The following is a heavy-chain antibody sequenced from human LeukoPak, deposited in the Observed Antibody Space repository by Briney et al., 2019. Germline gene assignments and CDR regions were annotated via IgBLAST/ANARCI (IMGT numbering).Heavy chain of an antibody. CDR1: GYTITAYY. V-gene: IGHV1-2*02. D-gene: IGHD2-15*01. Sequence: ASVKVSCKASGYTITAYYMHWVRQAPGQGLEWMGWINPKSGDTKYAQKLQGRVTMTRDTSISTAFLELYILSSDDTAVYYCARAFSGGYSDSWGQGTLVLVSS. J-gene: IGHJ4*02. CDR2: INPKSGDT. CDR3: ARAFSGGYSDS.